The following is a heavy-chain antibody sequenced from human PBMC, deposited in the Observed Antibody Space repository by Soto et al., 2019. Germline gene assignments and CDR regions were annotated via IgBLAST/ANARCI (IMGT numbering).Heavy chain of an antibody. D-gene: IGHD6-19*01. CDR2: ISGSGGST. V-gene: IGHV3-23*01. CDR1: GFTFSSYA. J-gene: IGHJ4*02. Sequence: HGGSLRLSCAASGFTFSSYAMSWVRQAPGKGLEWVSAISGSGGSTYYADSVKGRFTNSRDNSKNTLYLQMNSLRAEDTAVYYCAKGGKTSVAVPVDYWGQGTLVTVSS. CDR3: AKGGKTSVAVPVDY.